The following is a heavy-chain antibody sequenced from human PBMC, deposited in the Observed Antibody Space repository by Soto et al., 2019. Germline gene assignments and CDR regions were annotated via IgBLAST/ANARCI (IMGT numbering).Heavy chain of an antibody. Sequence: GGSQSLSSAASGVNFSDYCMNWVRQAPGRGLEWVAFIDLGGTSPDYRDSVKGRFTISRDNAKNSLYLQMNSLRAEDTAVYYCARDRFRYSSMGGFDYWGQGTLVTVSS. D-gene: IGHD6-13*01. V-gene: IGHV3-21*01. J-gene: IGHJ4*02. CDR3: ARDRFRYSSMGGFDY. CDR2: IDLGGTSP. CDR1: GVNFSDYC.